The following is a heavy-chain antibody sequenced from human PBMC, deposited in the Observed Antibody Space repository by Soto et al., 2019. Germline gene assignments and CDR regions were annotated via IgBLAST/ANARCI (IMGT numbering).Heavy chain of an antibody. D-gene: IGHD3-22*01. V-gene: IGHV1-8*01. J-gene: IGHJ6*02. CDR1: GYTFTSYD. Sequence: SVKVCCKASGYTFTSYDMKWVRQATGQGLEWMGWMNPNSGNTGYAQKFQGRVTMTRNTSISTAYMELSSLRSEDTAVYYCAIHYYDSSGYYYGRYYYGMDVWGQGTTVTVSS. CDR3: AIHYYDSSGYYYGRYYYGMDV. CDR2: MNPNSGNT.